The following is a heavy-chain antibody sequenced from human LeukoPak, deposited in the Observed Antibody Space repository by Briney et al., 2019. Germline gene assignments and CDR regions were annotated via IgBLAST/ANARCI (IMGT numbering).Heavy chain of an antibody. Sequence: SLRLSCAASGFTFDDYAMHWVRQAPGKSLEWVSGISWNSGSIGYADSVKGRFTISRDNAKNSLYPQMNSLRAEDTALYYCAKERYYDSSGYSFDYWGQGTLVTVSS. J-gene: IGHJ4*02. CDR2: ISWNSGSI. D-gene: IGHD3-22*01. CDR1: GFTFDDYA. V-gene: IGHV3-9*01. CDR3: AKERYYDSSGYSFDY.